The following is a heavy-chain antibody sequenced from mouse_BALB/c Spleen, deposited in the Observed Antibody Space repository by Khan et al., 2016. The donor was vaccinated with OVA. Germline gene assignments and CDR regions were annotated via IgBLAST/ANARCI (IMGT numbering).Heavy chain of an antibody. CDR2: IIPSNDYT. J-gene: IGHJ3*01. CDR3: AREGAYYRSDGWFAY. Sequence: QVQLKESGAELARPGASVKMSCKASGYTFTTYTIHWVKQRPGQGLEWIGYIIPSNDYTNYNQKFKDRATLTEDKSSSTAYMQLSSLTSEDSAVYYCAREGAYYRSDGWFAYWGQGTLVTVSA. D-gene: IGHD2-14*01. CDR1: GYTFTTYT. V-gene: IGHV1-4*01.